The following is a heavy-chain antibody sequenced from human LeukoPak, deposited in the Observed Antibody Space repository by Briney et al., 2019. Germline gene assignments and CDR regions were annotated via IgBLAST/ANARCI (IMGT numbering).Heavy chain of an antibody. Sequence: SETLSLTCTVSGGSITSYYWSWIRQPPGKGLEWIGYIYYSGSTNYNPSLKSQLTISVDTSKNQFSLKLSSVTAADTAVYYCARGDTLFDYWGQGTLVTVSS. CDR1: GGSITSYY. J-gene: IGHJ4*02. V-gene: IGHV4-59*01. CDR2: IYYSGST. D-gene: IGHD5-18*01. CDR3: ARGDTLFDY.